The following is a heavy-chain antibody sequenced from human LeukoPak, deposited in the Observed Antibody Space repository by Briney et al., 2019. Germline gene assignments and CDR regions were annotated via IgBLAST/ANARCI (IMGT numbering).Heavy chain of an antibody. J-gene: IGHJ6*02. CDR3: ARDGPDNYGSMDV. Sequence: PGGSLRLSCAASGFTVSSNYMSWVRQATGKGLEWVSVIYSGGSTYYADSVKGRLTISRDNSKNTLYLQMNSLRAEDTAVYYCARDGPDNYGSMDVWGQGTTVTVSS. CDR2: IYSGGST. V-gene: IGHV3-53*01. CDR1: GFTVSSNY. D-gene: IGHD4-17*01.